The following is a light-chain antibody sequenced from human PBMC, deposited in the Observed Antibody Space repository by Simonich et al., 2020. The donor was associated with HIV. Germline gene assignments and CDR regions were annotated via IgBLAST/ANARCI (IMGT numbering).Light chain of an antibody. V-gene: IGLV2-14*01. CDR1: SSDVGGYNY. J-gene: IGLJ3*02. CDR3: SSYRRISTWV. CDR2: DVS. Sequence: QSALTQPPSASGSPGQSVTISCTGTSSDVGGYNYVSWYQPPPGKAPKLMIYDVSKRPSGVSNRFSGSKSGNTASLTISGLQAEDEADYYCSSYRRISTWVFGGGTKLTVL.